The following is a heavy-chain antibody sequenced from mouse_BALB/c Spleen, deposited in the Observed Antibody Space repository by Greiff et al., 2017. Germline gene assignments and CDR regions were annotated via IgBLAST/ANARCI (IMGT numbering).Heavy chain of an antibody. CDR1: GYSITSDYA. CDR3: ARSSYYDYYFDY. CDR2: ISYSGST. D-gene: IGHD2-4*01. Sequence: EVQLVESGPGLVKPSQSLSLTCTVTGYSITSDYAWNWIRQFPGNKLEWMGYISYSGSTSYNPSLKSRISITRDTSKNQFFLQLNSVTTEDTATYYCARSSYYDYYFDYWGQGTTLTVSS. J-gene: IGHJ2*01. V-gene: IGHV3-2*02.